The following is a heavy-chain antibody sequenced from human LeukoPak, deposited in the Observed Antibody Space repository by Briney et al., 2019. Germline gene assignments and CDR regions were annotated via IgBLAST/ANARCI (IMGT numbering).Heavy chain of an antibody. Sequence: ASVKVSCKTSGYTFTVYYLHWVRQAPGQGLEWMGWINPNTGGTSFAQRFQGRVTMTRDTSITTVYMEVSWLTSDDTAIYYCARADRLHGGPYLIGPWGQGTLVTVSS. V-gene: IGHV1-2*02. D-gene: IGHD2-21*01. CDR1: GYTFTVYY. CDR2: INPNTGGT. CDR3: ARADRLHGGPYLIGP. J-gene: IGHJ5*02.